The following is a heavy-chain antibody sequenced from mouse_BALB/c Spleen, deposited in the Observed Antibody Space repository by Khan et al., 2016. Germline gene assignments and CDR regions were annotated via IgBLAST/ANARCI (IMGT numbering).Heavy chain of an antibody. Sequence: EVQLVETGGGLVQPKGSLKLSCAASGFTFNTFSMNWVRQAPGKGLEWVARIRSKTKNYAAYYVDSVRDRFTISRDDAQSMLDLQMNNLKTEDTAMYYSVSEDDPYAMDYWGQGTLVTVSS. CDR2: IRSKTKNYAA. CDR1: GFTFNTFS. V-gene: IGHV10-1*02. J-gene: IGHJ4*01. CDR3: VSEDDPYAMDY.